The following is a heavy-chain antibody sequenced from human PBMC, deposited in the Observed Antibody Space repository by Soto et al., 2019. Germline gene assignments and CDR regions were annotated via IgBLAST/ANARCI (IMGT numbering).Heavy chain of an antibody. Sequence: ASVKVSCKASGYTFTGYYMHWVRQAPLQVLEWMVCINPNSGGTNYAQKFQGWVTMTRDTSTSTAYMELSRLRSDDTAVYYCARVLARYCSSTSCYQDYGMDVWGQGTMVTGSS. J-gene: IGHJ6*02. CDR3: ARVLARYCSSTSCYQDYGMDV. CDR1: GYTFTGYY. CDR2: INPNSGGT. D-gene: IGHD2-2*01. V-gene: IGHV1-2*04.